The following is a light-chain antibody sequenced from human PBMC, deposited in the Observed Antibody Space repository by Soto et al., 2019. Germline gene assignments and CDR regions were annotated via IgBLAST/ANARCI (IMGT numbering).Light chain of an antibody. Sequence: DIQMTQSPSTLSASIGDRVTITCRASQSISDWLAWHQQKPGKAPKLLIYKASSLESGVPSRFSGSGYGTEFTLTISSLQPDDFATYYCLQYETYWTFGQGTKVEIK. CDR2: KAS. J-gene: IGKJ1*01. CDR1: QSISDW. CDR3: LQYETYWT. V-gene: IGKV1-5*03.